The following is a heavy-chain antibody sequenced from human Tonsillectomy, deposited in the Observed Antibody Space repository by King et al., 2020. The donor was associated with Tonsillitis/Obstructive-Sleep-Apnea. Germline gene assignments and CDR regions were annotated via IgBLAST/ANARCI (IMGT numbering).Heavy chain of an antibody. J-gene: IGHJ6*02. CDR1: GGSISSSSYY. D-gene: IGHD6-13*01. CDR2: IYYSGST. V-gene: IGHV4-39*01. CDR3: ARLQQQLVPYYYYYGMDV. Sequence: QLQESGPGLVKPSETLSLTCTVSGGSISSSSYYWGWIRQPPGKGLEWIGSIYYSGSTYYNPSLKSRVTISVDTSKNQFSLKLSSVTAADTAVYYCARLQQQLVPYYYYYGMDVWGQGTTVTVSS.